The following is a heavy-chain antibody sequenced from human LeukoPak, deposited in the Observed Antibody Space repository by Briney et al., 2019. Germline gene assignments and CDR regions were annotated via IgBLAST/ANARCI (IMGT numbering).Heavy chain of an antibody. CDR2: IYSGGST. CDR3: ARDNKGVYDILTGYYLSEGAFDI. V-gene: IGHV3-66*01. Sequence: GGSLRLSCAASGFTVSSNYMSWVRQAPGKGLEWVSVIYSGGSTYYADSVKGRFTISRDNSKNTLYLQMNSLRAEDTAVYYCARDNKGVYDILTGYYLSEGAFDIWGQGTMVTVSS. CDR1: GFTVSSNY. D-gene: IGHD3-9*01. J-gene: IGHJ3*02.